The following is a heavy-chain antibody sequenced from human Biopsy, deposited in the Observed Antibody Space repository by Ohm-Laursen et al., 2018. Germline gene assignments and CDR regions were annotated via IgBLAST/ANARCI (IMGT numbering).Heavy chain of an antibody. CDR1: GFTFSDYY. V-gene: IGHV3-11*01. Sequence: GSLRLSCAASGFTFSDYYMSWIRQAPGKGLEWVSYITSGGSTTDYAESVKGRFTISRDNAKSSLFLQMNSLRAEDTAVYYCARDVEGFYSYAMDVWGQGTTVTVSS. J-gene: IGHJ6*02. CDR3: ARDVEGFYSYAMDV. CDR2: ITSGGSTT. D-gene: IGHD5-24*01.